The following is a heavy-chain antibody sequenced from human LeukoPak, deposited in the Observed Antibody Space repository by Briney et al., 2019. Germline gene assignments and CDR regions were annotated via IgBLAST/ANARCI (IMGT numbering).Heavy chain of an antibody. J-gene: IGHJ4*02. D-gene: IGHD2-21*02. CDR1: GFTFSGFW. V-gene: IGHV3-74*01. CDR3: ARDFTARNYFDS. CDR2: ISFDGSDA. Sequence: PGGSLRLSCAASGFTFSGFWMHWVRQAPGKGLVWVSCISFDGSDATYADSVKGRFTTSRDNAKNTLHLQMDSLTVEDTAVYYCARDFTARNYFDSWGQGTLVTVSS.